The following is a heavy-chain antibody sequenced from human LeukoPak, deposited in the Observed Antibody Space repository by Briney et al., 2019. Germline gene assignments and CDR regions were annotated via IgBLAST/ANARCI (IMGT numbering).Heavy chain of an antibody. J-gene: IGHJ6*03. V-gene: IGHV1-18*01. CDR1: GYTFTSYG. D-gene: IGHD3-3*01. CDR3: ARGGAYDFWSGYPDRLGMDV. CDR2: ISAYNGNT. Sequence: ASVKVSCKASGYTFTSYGISWVRQAPGQGLEWMGWISAYNGNTNYAQKLQGRVTMTTDTSTSTAYMELRSLRSDDTAVYYCARGGAYDFWSGYPDRLGMDVWGKGTTVTVSS.